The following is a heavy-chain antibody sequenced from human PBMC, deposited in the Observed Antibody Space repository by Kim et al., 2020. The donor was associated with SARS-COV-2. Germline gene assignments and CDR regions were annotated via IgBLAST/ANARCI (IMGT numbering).Heavy chain of an antibody. Sequence: GGSLRLSCAASGFTFSSYAMHWVRQAPGKGLEWVAVISYDGSNKYYADSVKGRFTISRDNSKNTLYLQMNSLRAEDTAVYYCARGPHRVDILTGYPPPYYYYYMDVWGKGTTVTVSS. V-gene: IGHV3-30-3*01. D-gene: IGHD3-9*01. CDR3: ARGPHRVDILTGYPPPYYYYYMDV. CDR2: ISYDGSNK. CDR1: GFTFSSYA. J-gene: IGHJ6*03.